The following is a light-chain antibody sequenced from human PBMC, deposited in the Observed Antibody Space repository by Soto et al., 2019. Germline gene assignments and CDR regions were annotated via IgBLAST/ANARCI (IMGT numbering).Light chain of an antibody. CDR1: SSDFATSNY. CDR2: EVT. V-gene: IGLV2-14*01. CDR3: ASYTTSSTLA. J-gene: IGLJ2*01. Sequence: QSALTQPASVSGSPGQSITISCTGTSSDFATSNYVSWYQQPPGRAPKLILYEVTNRPSGVSNRLAGSKSGNTASLTISGLQAEDEADYYCASYTTSSTLAFGGGTQLTVL.